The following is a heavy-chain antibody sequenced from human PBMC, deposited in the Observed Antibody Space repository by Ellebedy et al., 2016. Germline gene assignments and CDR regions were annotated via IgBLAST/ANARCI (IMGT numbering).Heavy chain of an antibody. D-gene: IGHD3-3*01. CDR1: GDSMSRYY. CDR3: ARADYWSGYAPWHLNV. CDR2: IYYSGSS. Sequence: SETLSLTXTVSGDSMSRYYWNWIRQPPGKGLEWIGYIYYSGSSNYNPSLRSRVTMSVDRSKNQFSLKLTSVTAADTGTYFCARADYWSGYAPWHLNVWGRGALVTISS. J-gene: IGHJ4*02. V-gene: IGHV4-59*01.